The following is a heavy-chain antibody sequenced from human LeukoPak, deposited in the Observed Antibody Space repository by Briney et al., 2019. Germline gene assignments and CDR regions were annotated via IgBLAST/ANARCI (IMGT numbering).Heavy chain of an antibody. CDR1: GFTFSSYG. J-gene: IGHJ4*02. V-gene: IGHV3-33*01. Sequence: GGSLRLSCAASGFTFSSYGMHWVRQAPGKGLEWVAVIWHDGSNKYYADSVKGRFTISRDNSKNTLYLQMNSLRAEDTAVYYCARGQGYYDSSGYYVYFDYWGQGTLVTVSS. CDR2: IWHDGSNK. CDR3: ARGQGYYDSSGYYVYFDY. D-gene: IGHD3-22*01.